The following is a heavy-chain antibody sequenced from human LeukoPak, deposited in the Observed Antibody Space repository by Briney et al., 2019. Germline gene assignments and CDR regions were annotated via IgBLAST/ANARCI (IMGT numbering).Heavy chain of an antibody. Sequence: PGGSLTLSCAASGFTFDDYGMSWVRQAPGKGLEWVSGINWNGGSTGYADSVKGRFTISRDNAKNSLYLQMNSLRAEDTALYYCARSAGYSSSWYYYYYYMDVWGKGTTVTVSS. J-gene: IGHJ6*03. CDR3: ARSAGYSSSWYYYYYYMDV. CDR1: GFTFDDYG. V-gene: IGHV3-20*04. CDR2: INWNGGST. D-gene: IGHD6-13*01.